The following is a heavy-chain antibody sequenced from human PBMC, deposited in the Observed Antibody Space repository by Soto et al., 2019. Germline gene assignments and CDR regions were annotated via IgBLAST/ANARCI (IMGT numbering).Heavy chain of an antibody. D-gene: IGHD4-17*01. CDR1: GGSITSNSYY. J-gene: IGHJ4*02. CDR2: FYYSEST. V-gene: IGHV4-39*01. CDR3: ARRSTVTYDY. Sequence: PSETLSLTCTVSGGSITSNSYYWGWIRQPPGKGLEWIGSFYYSESTYFNPSLKSRVTISVDTSKNQFSLKLSAVTAADTAVYYCARRSTVTYDYWGQGILVTVSS.